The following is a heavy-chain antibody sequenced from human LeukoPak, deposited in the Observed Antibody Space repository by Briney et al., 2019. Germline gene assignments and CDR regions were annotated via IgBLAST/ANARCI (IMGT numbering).Heavy chain of an antibody. J-gene: IGHJ6*03. D-gene: IGHD6-19*01. Sequence: SETLSLTCAVYGGFFSGYSWNWIRQPPGKGLEWIGEINHSGSSNYNPSLKSRVTMSVDTSKNQFSLKLSSVTAADTAVYYCAREVQQWLSDYYYMDVWGKGTTVTISS. CDR3: AREVQQWLSDYYYMDV. CDR1: GGFFSGYS. V-gene: IGHV4-34*01. CDR2: INHSGSS.